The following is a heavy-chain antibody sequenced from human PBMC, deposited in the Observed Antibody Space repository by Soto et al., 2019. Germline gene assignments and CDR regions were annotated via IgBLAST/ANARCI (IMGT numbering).Heavy chain of an antibody. CDR2: IYYSGST. Sequence: QLQLQESGPGLVKPSETLSLTCTVSGGSISSSSYYWGWIGQPPGKGLEWIGSIYYSGSTYYNPSLKSRVTLSVDTSKNQFSLKLSSVTAADTAVYYCARLGITMVRGVIIAYWGQGTLVTVSS. CDR1: GGSISSSSYY. CDR3: ARLGITMVRGVIIAY. V-gene: IGHV4-39*01. J-gene: IGHJ4*02. D-gene: IGHD3-10*01.